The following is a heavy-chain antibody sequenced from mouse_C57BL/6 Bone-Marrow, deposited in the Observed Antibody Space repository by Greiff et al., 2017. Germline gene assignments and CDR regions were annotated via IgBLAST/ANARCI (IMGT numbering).Heavy chain of an antibody. Sequence: VQLQQSGAELVRPGASVKLSCTASGFNIKDDYMHWVKQRPEQGLEWIGWIDPENGDTEYASKFQGQATIPADTSSNTAYLQLSRLTSEDTAVYYCTTYYGNSAWFAYWGQGTLVTVSA. CDR2: IDPENGDT. CDR1: GFNIKDDY. CDR3: TTYYGNSAWFAY. V-gene: IGHV14-4*01. D-gene: IGHD2-1*01. J-gene: IGHJ3*01.